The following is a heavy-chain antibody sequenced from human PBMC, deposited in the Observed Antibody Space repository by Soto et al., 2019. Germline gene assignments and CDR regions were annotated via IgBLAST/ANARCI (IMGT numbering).Heavy chain of an antibody. V-gene: IGHV3-21*01. D-gene: IGHD6-19*01. CDR3: AREIAVAGMFEGGEVYYYYGMDV. Sequence: PGGSLRLSCAASGFTVSSYSMNWVRQAPGKGLEWVSSISSSSSYIYYADSVKGRFTISRDNAKNSLYLQMNSLRAEDTAVYYCAREIAVAGMFEGGEVYYYYGMDVWGQGTTVTVSS. CDR2: ISSSSSYI. CDR1: GFTVSSYS. J-gene: IGHJ6*02.